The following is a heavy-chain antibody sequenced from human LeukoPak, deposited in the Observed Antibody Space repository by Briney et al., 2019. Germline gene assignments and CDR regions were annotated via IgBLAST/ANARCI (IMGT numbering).Heavy chain of an antibody. CDR2: ISFDGSDA. V-gene: IGHV3-74*01. Sequence: GGSLRLSCAASGFTFSGFWMHGVRQAPGKGLVWVSCISFDGSDATYADSVKGRFTISRDNAKNTLHLQMDSLTVEDTAVYYCAVSNWVDPWGQGTLVTVSS. CDR3: AVSNWVDP. J-gene: IGHJ5*02. CDR1: GFTFSGFW.